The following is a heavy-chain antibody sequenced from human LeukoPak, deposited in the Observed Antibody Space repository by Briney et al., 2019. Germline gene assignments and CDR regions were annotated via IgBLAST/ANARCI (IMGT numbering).Heavy chain of an antibody. CDR2: INWNGGST. J-gene: IGHJ3*02. Sequence: GGSLGLSCAASGFTFDDYGMTWVRQAPGKGLEWVSGINWNGGSTGYADSVKGRFTISRDNAKNSLYPQMNSLRAEDTALYYCASLVVPAAHDAFDIWGQGTMVTVSS. CDR3: ASLVVPAAHDAFDI. D-gene: IGHD2-2*01. CDR1: GFTFDDYG. V-gene: IGHV3-20*04.